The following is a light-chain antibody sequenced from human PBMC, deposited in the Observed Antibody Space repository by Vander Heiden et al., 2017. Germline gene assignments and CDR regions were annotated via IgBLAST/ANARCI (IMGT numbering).Light chain of an antibody. CDR3: SSYSSNTTRV. V-gene: IGLV2-14*01. CDR2: AVS. Sequence: QSPLPPPPPFSGSPGPPLPISCTGTSSDIGTYNYVSWYQKHPGKAPKLMIYAVSNRPSGVSNRFSASKSGNTASLNISALRAEDEADYYCSSYSSNTTRVFGGGTKLTVL. CDR1: SSDIGTYNY. J-gene: IGLJ3*02.